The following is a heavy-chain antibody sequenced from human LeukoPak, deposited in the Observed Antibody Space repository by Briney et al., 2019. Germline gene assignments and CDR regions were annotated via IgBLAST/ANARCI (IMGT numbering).Heavy chain of an antibody. CDR1: GDSISSYH. Sequence: SETLSLTCTVSGDSISSYHLSWVRQAAEKGLEWVGRMYSNGNLNYNPSLKGRVTMSVDTSKNQFSLKLSSVTAADTAVYYCARDRSGGGNYYSDLWGQGTLVTVSS. J-gene: IGHJ5*02. D-gene: IGHD1-26*01. V-gene: IGHV4-4*07. CDR3: ARDRSGGGNYYSDL. CDR2: MYSNGNL.